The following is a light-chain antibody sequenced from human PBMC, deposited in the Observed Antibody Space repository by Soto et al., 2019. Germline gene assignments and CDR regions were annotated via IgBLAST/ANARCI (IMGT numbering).Light chain of an antibody. Sequence: QSALTQPASVSGSPGQSITISCTGTSSDVGSYNLVSWYQQHPGKAPKLMIYEGSKLPSGVSNRFSGSKSGNTASLTISGLQAEDEADYYCCSYAADVVFGGGTKLTVL. CDR1: SSDVGSYNL. CDR3: CSYAADVV. J-gene: IGLJ2*01. CDR2: EGS. V-gene: IGLV2-23*01.